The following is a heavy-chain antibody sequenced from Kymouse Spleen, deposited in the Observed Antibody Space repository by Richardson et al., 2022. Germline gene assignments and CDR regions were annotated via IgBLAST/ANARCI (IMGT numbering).Heavy chain of an antibody. Sequence: EVQLVESGGGLVKPGGSLRLSCAASGFTFSSYSMNWVRQAPGKGLEWVSSISSSSSYIYYADSVKGRFTISRDNAKNSLYLQMNSLRAEDTAVYYCASAGYSSSSFDYWGQGTLVTVSS. CDR3: ASAGYSSSSFDY. D-gene: IGHD6-13*01. V-gene: IGHV3-21*03. J-gene: IGHJ4*02. CDR1: GFTFSSYS. CDR2: ISSSSSYI.